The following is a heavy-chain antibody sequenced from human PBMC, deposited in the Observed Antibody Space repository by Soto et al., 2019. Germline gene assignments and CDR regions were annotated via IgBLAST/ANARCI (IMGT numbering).Heavy chain of an antibody. Sequence: EVQLAESGGGLVQPGGSLRLSCAASGFTFNSYWMHWVRQVPGKGLVWVSRINNDGSTTNYADSVKGRFTISRDNARNTVNLQMNSLRADDTAVYYCVRGVIAANCFDYWGQGALVTVSS. CDR3: VRGVIAANCFDY. CDR2: INNDGSTT. D-gene: IGHD2-15*01. J-gene: IGHJ4*02. CDR1: GFTFNSYW. V-gene: IGHV3-74*01.